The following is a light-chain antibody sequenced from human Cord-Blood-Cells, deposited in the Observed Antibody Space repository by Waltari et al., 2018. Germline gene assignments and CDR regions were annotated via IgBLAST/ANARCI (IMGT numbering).Light chain of an antibody. V-gene: IGKV3-11*01. CDR1: QSVSSY. CDR2: DAS. Sequence: SPGERATLSCRASQSVSSYLAWYQQKPGQAPRLLIYDASNRATGIPARFSGSGSGTDFTLTISSLEPEDFAVYYCQQRSNWLTFGGGTKVEIK. J-gene: IGKJ4*01. CDR3: QQRSNWLT.